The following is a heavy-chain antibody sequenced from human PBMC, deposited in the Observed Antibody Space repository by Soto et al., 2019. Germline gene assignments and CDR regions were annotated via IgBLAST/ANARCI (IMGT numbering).Heavy chain of an antibody. V-gene: IGHV3-33*01. CDR3: AREAGSWSPPSYYYYGMDV. D-gene: IGHD6-13*01. CDR2: IWYDGSNK. CDR1: GFTFSSYG. Sequence: GGSLRLSCAASGFTFSSYGMHWVRQAPGKGLEWVAVIWYDGSNKYYADSVKGRFTISRDNSKNTLYLQMNSLRAEDTAVYYCAREAGSWSPPSYYYYGMDVWGQGTTVTVSS. J-gene: IGHJ6*02.